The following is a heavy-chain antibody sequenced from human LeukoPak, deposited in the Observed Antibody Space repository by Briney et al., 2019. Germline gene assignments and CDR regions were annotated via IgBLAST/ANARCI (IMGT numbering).Heavy chain of an antibody. V-gene: IGHV4-59*08. CDR2: IYYSGST. CDR3: ARHTPMVRGVLFDY. J-gene: IGHJ4*02. Sequence: SETLSLTCTVFGGSISSYYGSCIRQPPGKGLEWIGYIYYSGSTNYNPSLKSRVTISVDTSKNQFSLKLSSVTAADTAVYYCARHTPMVRGVLFDYWGQGTLVTVSS. CDR1: GGSISSYY. D-gene: IGHD3-10*01.